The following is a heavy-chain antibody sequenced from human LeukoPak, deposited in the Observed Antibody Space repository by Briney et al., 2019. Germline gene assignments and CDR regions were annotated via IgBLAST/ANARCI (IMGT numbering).Heavy chain of an antibody. CDR2: VDYSGST. V-gene: IGHV4-39*01. J-gene: IGHJ4*02. CDR3: ARAGLRYCSSTSCYNFDY. CDR1: GGSISSTDYY. D-gene: IGHD2-2*02. Sequence: ASETLSLTCSVSGGSISSTDYYWGWIRQPPGKGLEWIGSVDYSGSTYYNTSLKSRVTMSLDTSRNQFSLNLNSVTAADTAVYYCARAGLRYCSSTSCYNFDYWGQGTLVTVSS.